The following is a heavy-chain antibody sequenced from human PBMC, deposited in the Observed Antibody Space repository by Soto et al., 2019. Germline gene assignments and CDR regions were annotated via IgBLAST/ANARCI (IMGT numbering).Heavy chain of an antibody. CDR2: IYYSGST. CDR1: GGSISSGDYY. CDR3: ARGLYYSNYDTDNWFDP. Sequence: SETLSLTCTVSGGSISSGDYYWSWIRQPPGKGLEWIGYIYYSGSTYYNPSLKSRVTISVDTSKNQFSLKLSSVTAADTAVYYCARGLYYSNYDTDNWFDPWGQGTLVTVSS. V-gene: IGHV4-30-4*01. J-gene: IGHJ5*02. D-gene: IGHD4-4*01.